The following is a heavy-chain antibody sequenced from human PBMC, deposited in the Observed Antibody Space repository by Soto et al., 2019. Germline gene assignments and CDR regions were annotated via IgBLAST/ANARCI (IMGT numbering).Heavy chain of an antibody. CDR1: GNSFTTYY. D-gene: IGHD3-3*01. CDR2: INPSGGRT. V-gene: IGHV1-46*01. Sequence: ASVKVSCKSSGNSFTTYYMHWVRQAPGQGLEWMGIINPSGGRTTYAQKFQGRVTMTRNTSISTAYMELSSLRSEDTAVYYCARGFYDFWSGPDVWGQGTTVTVSS. CDR3: ARGFYDFWSGPDV. J-gene: IGHJ6*02.